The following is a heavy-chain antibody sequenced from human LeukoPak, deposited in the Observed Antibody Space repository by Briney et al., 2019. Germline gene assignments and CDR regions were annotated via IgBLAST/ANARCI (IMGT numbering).Heavy chain of an antibody. D-gene: IGHD5-18*01. J-gene: IGHJ4*02. V-gene: IGHV4-59*01. CDR1: GGSISTYY. CDR3: AREGGYSYGLDY. CDR2: IYYSGST. Sequence: SETLSLTCTVSGGSISTYYWSWIQQPPGKGLEWIGYIYYSGSTNYNPSLKSRVTISVDTSKNQFSLKLSFVTAADTGVYYCAREGGYSYGLDYWGQGTLVTVSS.